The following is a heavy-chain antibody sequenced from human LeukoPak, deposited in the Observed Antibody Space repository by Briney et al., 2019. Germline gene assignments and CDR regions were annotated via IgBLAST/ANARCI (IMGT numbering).Heavy chain of an antibody. CDR2: ISPSGGST. CDR1: GYTFTGYY. D-gene: IGHD3-10*01. Sequence: GASVKVSCRASGYTFTGYYIHWARQAPGQGLEWMGMISPSGGSTSYLQKFQGRVTMTRDTSTSTVYMELSSLRSEDTAVYYCARDRRGGYYGMDVWGQGTTVTVSS. J-gene: IGHJ6*02. CDR3: ARDRRGGYYGMDV. V-gene: IGHV1-46*01.